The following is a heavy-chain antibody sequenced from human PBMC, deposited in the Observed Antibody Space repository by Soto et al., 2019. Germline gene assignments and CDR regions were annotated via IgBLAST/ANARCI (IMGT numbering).Heavy chain of an antibody. CDR1: GGSISSYF. CDR2: IYDSGDA. Sequence: PSDTLSLTCSVSGGSISSYFKDWIRQAPGKGLEWIGCIYDSGDANYNPSLKSRVTISLDTSKNQFSLKLSSVTAADTAVYYCVSSRTAVFGDALDIWALGXTVTV. CDR3: VSSRTAVFGDALDI. D-gene: IGHD3-3*01. V-gene: IGHV4-59*03. J-gene: IGHJ3*02.